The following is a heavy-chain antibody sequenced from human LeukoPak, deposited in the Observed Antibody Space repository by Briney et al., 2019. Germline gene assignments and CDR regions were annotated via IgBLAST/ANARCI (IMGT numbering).Heavy chain of an antibody. V-gene: IGHV4-39*07. CDR2: IHHRGTT. Sequence: SETLSLTCIVSGGSISTNTYYWGWIRLPPGKGLEWIGEIHHRGTTYYIPSLRSRVTISVDTSKNQFSLRLTSVTAADTAVYYCARVTYNGYQHFDYWGQGNLVTVS. CDR1: GGSISTNTYY. CDR3: ARVTYNGYQHFDY. J-gene: IGHJ4*02. D-gene: IGHD3-10*01.